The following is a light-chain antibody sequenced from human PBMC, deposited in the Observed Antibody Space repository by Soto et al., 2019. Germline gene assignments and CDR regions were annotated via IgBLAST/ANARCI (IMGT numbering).Light chain of an antibody. J-gene: IGLJ2*01. CDR3: ISYTSSSTLEVV. CDR2: EVS. V-gene: IGLV2-14*01. Sequence: QSALTQPRSVSGSPGQSVTISCTGTSSDVGGYNYVSWYQQHPGKAPKLMIYEVSNRPSGVSNRFSGSKSGNTASLTISGLQTEDEADYYCISYTSSSTLEVVFGGGTKVTVL. CDR1: SSDVGGYNY.